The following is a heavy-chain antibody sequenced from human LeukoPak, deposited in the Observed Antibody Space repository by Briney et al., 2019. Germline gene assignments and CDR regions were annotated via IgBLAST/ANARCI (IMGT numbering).Heavy chain of an antibody. Sequence: ETLSLTCAVYGGSFSGYYWSWVRQAPGKGLEWVSAISGSGGSTYYADSVKGRFTISRDNSKNTLYLQMNSLRAEGTAVYYCAKRWSFDYWGQGTLVTVSS. D-gene: IGHD2-15*01. CDR3: AKRWSFDY. J-gene: IGHJ4*02. CDR1: GGSFSGYY. V-gene: IGHV3-23*01. CDR2: ISGSGGST.